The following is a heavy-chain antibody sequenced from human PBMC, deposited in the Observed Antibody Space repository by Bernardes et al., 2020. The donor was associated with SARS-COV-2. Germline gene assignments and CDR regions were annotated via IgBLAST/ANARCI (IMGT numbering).Heavy chain of an antibody. CDR1: GGSISSSSYY. J-gene: IGHJ4*02. Sequence: TLSLTCTVSGGSISSSSYYWGWIRQPPGKGLEWIGSIYYSGSTYYNPSLKSRVTISVDTSKNQFSLKLSSVTAADTAVNYCARGGSRATWIQLWFSPPFDYWGQGTLVTVSS. CDR3: ARGGSRATWIQLWFSPPFDY. CDR2: IYYSGST. V-gene: IGHV4-39*01. D-gene: IGHD5-18*01.